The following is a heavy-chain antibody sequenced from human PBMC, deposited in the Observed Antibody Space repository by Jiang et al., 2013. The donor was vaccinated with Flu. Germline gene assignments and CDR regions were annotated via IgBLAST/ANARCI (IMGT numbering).Heavy chain of an antibody. V-gene: IGHV3-23*01. Sequence: LEWASGVSGSGGSTYYADSVKGRFTISRDNSKNTLYLQMNSLRADDTAVYYCAKGVGELSLYLDYWGQGTLVTVSS. CDR2: VSGSGGST. D-gene: IGHD3-16*02. CDR3: AKGVGELSLYLDY. J-gene: IGHJ4*02.